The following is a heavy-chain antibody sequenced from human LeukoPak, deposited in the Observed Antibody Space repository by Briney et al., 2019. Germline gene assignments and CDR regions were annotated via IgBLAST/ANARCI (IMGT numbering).Heavy chain of an antibody. Sequence: PSETLSLTCTVSGGSISSYYWSWIRQPPGKGLEWIGYIYYSGSTNYNPSLKSRVTISVETSKNQFSLKLSSATAADTAVYYCARLAVAGTGWFDPWGQGTLVTVSS. J-gene: IGHJ5*02. D-gene: IGHD6-19*01. CDR3: ARLAVAGTGWFDP. CDR1: GGSISSYY. V-gene: IGHV4-59*08. CDR2: IYYSGST.